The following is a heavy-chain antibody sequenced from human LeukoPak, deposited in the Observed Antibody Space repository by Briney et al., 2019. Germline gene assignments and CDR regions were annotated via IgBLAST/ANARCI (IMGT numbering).Heavy chain of an antibody. D-gene: IGHD3-22*01. Sequence: ASVKVSCKASGYTFTSYYMHWVRQAPGQGLEWMGIINPSGGSTSYAQKFQGRVTMTRDTSTSTVYMELSSLRSEDTAVYYCARERTTSSRGYLGRLNGAFDIWGQGTMVTVSS. CDR3: ARERTTSSRGYLGRLNGAFDI. CDR2: INPSGGST. J-gene: IGHJ3*02. CDR1: GYTFTSYY. V-gene: IGHV1-46*01.